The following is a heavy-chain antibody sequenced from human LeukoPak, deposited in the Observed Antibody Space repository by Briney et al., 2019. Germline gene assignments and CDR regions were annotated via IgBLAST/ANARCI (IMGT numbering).Heavy chain of an antibody. J-gene: IGHJ5*02. Sequence: SETLSLTCAVYGGSFSGYYWSWIRQPPGKGLEWIGEINHSGSTNYNPSLKSRVTISVDTSKNQFSLKLSSVTAADTAVYYCARAYTYYDFWSGYLNWFDPWGQGTLVTVSS. CDR2: INHSGST. V-gene: IGHV4-34*01. D-gene: IGHD3-3*01. CDR3: ARAYTYYDFWSGYLNWFDP. CDR1: GGSFSGYY.